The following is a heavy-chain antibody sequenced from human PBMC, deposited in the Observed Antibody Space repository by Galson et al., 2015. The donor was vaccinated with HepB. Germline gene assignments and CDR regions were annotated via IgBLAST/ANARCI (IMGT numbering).Heavy chain of an antibody. V-gene: IGHV7-4-1*02. CDR1: GYTFTNYA. D-gene: IGHD3-22*01. CDR3: ARVTSIYYYNSSYSYYYYGMDV. Sequence: SVKVSCKASGYTFTNYAMNGVRQAPGRGLEWLGWINTNTGNPTYAQGFTGRFVFSLDASVNTAYLQISSLKAEDSAFYYCARVTSIYYYNSSYSYYYYGMDVWGQGTTVTVSS. J-gene: IGHJ6*02. CDR2: INTNTGNP.